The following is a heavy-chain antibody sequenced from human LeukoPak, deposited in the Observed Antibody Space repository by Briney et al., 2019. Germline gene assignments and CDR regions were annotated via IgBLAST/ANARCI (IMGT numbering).Heavy chain of an antibody. CDR1: GYTFTSYG. CDR3: ARSSWFGELFSAFDI. D-gene: IGHD3-10*01. CDR2: ISAYNGNT. V-gene: IGHV1-18*01. Sequence: ASVKVSCKASGYTFTSYGISWVRQAPGQGLEWMGWISAYNGNTNYAQKLQGRVTMTTDTSTSTAYMELRSLRSDDTAVYYCARSSWFGELFSAFDIWGQGTMVTVSS. J-gene: IGHJ3*02.